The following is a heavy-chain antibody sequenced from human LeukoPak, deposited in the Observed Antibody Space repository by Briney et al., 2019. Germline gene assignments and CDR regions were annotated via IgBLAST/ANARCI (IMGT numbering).Heavy chain of an antibody. CDR1: GGSISSGGYY. V-gene: IGHV4-31*03. D-gene: IGHD1-26*01. Sequence: PSETLSLTCTVSGGSISSGGYYWSWIRQHPGKGLEWIGYIYYSGGTYYNPSLKSRVTISVDTPKNQFSLKLSSVTAADTAVYYCARGSGSYNAFDIWGQGTMVTVSS. J-gene: IGHJ3*02. CDR3: ARGSGSYNAFDI. CDR2: IYYSGGT.